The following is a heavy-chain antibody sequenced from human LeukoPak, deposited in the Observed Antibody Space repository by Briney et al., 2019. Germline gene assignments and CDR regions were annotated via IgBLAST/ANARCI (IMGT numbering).Heavy chain of an antibody. J-gene: IGHJ3*02. CDR1: GFTFSSYA. V-gene: IGHV3-23*01. CDR2: ISGSGDGT. Sequence: GGSLRLSCAASGFTFSSYAMSWVRQAPGEGLEWVSAISGSGDGTYYADSVKGRFAISRDNSKNTLYLQMNSLRAEDTAVYYCAKRVFGGVDIWGQGTMVTVSS. CDR3: AKRVFGGVDI. D-gene: IGHD3-16*01.